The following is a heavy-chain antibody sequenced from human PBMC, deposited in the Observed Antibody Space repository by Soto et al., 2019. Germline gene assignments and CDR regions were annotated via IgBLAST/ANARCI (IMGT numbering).Heavy chain of an antibody. J-gene: IGHJ6*02. CDR2: IKSKTDAGTT. Sequence: GGSLRLSCAASGFSFTKAWMNWVRQAPGKGLEWVGRIKSKTDAGTTYYAAPVNGRFTVSRDDSKNTLYLQMNSLRDEDTAVYYCAKDIYGVDGAPPYGMDVWGQGTTVTVSS. CDR3: AKDIYGVDGAPPYGMDV. D-gene: IGHD4-17*01. V-gene: IGHV3-15*07. CDR1: GFSFTKAW.